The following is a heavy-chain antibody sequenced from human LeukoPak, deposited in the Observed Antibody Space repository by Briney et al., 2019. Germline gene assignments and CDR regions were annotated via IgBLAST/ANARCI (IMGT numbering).Heavy chain of an antibody. V-gene: IGHV4-30-2*01. CDR2: IYHSGST. J-gene: IGHJ4*02. D-gene: IGHD6-13*01. CDR3: ARVGSIAAAFDY. CDR1: GGSICSGGYY. Sequence: PSQTLSLTCTVSGGSICSGGYYWSWIRQPPGKGLEWIGYIYHSGSTYYNPSLKSRVTISVDRSKNQFSLKLSSVTAADTAVYYCARVGSIAAAFDYWGQGTLVTVSS.